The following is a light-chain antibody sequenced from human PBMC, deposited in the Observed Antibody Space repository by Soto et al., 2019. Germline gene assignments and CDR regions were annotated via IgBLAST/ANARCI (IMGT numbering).Light chain of an antibody. CDR3: QQYNAWPPT. CDR2: AAS. CDR1: LSVGRN. J-gene: IGKJ1*01. V-gene: IGKV3-15*01. Sequence: EIVMTQSPATLSVSPGERATLSCRPSLSVGRNLAWYQQKPGQAPRVLIYAASARATAFPARFSGSGSGTEFTLTISSLQSEDFAVYYCQQYNAWPPTFGQGTKVEIK.